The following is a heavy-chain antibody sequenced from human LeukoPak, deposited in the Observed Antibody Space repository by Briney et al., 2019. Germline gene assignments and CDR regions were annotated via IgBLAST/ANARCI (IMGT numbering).Heavy chain of an antibody. J-gene: IGHJ4*02. CDR1: GGSISSDY. CDR2: IYNSGST. D-gene: IGHD5-24*01. Sequence: SETLSLTCTVSGGSISSDYWSWIRQPPGKGLEWIGHIYNSGSTNYNPSLRSRATISVDTSKNQFSLKLSSVTAADTAVYYCARQERWLQFDYWGQGTLVTVSS. V-gene: IGHV4-59*08. CDR3: ARQERWLQFDY.